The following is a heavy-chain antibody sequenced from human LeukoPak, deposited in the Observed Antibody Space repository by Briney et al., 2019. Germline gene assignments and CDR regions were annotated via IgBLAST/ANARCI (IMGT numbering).Heavy chain of an antibody. J-gene: IGHJ4*02. V-gene: IGHV3-7*03. D-gene: IGHD6-19*01. CDR2: IKQDGSEK. CDR3: ARDSTSSGWYGYFDY. CDR1: GLTFSSYW. Sequence: GRSLRLSCAASGLTFSSYWMSWVRQAPEKGLEWVANIKQDGSEKYYVDSVKGRFTISRDNAKNSLYLQMNSLRAEDTAVYYCARDSTSSGWYGYFDYWGQGTLVTVSS.